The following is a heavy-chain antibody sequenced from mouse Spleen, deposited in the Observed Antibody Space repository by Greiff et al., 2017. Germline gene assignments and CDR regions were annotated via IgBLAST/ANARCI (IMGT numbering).Heavy chain of an antibody. CDR1: GYAFSSYW. Sequence: QVQLQQSGPELVKPGASVKISCKASGYAFSSYWMNWVKQRPGKGLEWIGRIYPGDGDTNYNGKFKGKATLTADKSSSTAYMQLSSLTSEDSAVYFCARWRTARATSFAYWGQGTLVTVSA. J-gene: IGHJ3*01. CDR2: IYPGDGDT. V-gene: IGHV1-82*01. D-gene: IGHD3-1*01. CDR3: ARWRTARATSFAY.